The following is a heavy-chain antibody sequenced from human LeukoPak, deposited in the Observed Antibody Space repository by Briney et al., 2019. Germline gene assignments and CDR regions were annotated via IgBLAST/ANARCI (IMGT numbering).Heavy chain of an antibody. CDR2: IYPSGTT. CDR1: GGSVSSYY. Sequence: PSETLSLTCSVSGGSVSSYYWSWIRQPAGKGLEWIGRIYPSGTTHYNPSLKSRVTMSVDTSKNQFSLKLTSVTAADTAVYYCADDYGDWGQGPLVTVSS. CDR3: ADDYGD. D-gene: IGHD4-17*01. J-gene: IGHJ4*02. V-gene: IGHV4-4*07.